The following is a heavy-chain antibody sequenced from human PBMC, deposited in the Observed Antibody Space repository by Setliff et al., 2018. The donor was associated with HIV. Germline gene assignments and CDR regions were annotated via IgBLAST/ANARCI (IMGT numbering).Heavy chain of an antibody. CDR1: GDSINSRSYY. CDR3: ARGRMISMVRGFKNFDY. CDR2: ILSGGTT. Sequence: SETLSLTCSVFGDSINSRSYYWGWIRQSPGQGLEWIGNILSGGTTFYNPSLKSRVSMSVDTSKKQFTLKLSSVTATDTAVYYCARGRMISMVRGFKNFDYWGQGTLVTVS. V-gene: IGHV4-39*06. D-gene: IGHD3-10*01. J-gene: IGHJ4*02.